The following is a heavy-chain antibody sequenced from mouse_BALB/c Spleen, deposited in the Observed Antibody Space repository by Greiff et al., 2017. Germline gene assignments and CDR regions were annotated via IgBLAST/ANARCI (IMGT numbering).Heavy chain of an antibody. V-gene: IGHV5-12-1*01. CDR2: ISSGGGST. Sequence: EVQLLESGGGLVKPGGSLKLSCAASGFAFSSYDMSWVRQTPEKRLEWVAYISSGGGSTYYPDTVKGRFTISRDNTKNTLYLQMSSLKSEDTAMYYCARHGIYYGNSDLDYWGQGTTVTVSS. CDR1: GFAFSSYD. CDR3: ARHGIYYGNSDLDY. J-gene: IGHJ2*01. D-gene: IGHD2-1*01.